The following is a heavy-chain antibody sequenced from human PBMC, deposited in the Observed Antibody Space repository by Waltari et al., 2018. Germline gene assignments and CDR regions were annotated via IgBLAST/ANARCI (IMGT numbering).Heavy chain of an antibody. V-gene: IGHV3-48*01. J-gene: IGHJ3*02. Sequence: EVQLVESGGGLVQPGGSLRLSCAASGFTFSSYSMNWVRQAPGKGLELVSYISSSSSTIYYADSVKGRFTISRDNAKNSLYLQMNSLRAEDTAVYYCARIARLNAFDIWGQGTMVTVSS. D-gene: IGHD6-25*01. CDR1: GFTFSSYS. CDR2: ISSSSSTI. CDR3: ARIARLNAFDI.